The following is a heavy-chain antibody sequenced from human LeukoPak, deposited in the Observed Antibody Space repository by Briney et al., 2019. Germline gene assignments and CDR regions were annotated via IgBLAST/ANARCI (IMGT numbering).Heavy chain of an antibody. CDR1: GFTFSSYS. D-gene: IGHD5-18*01. J-gene: IGHJ5*02. CDR3: AREGYGGWFDP. V-gene: IGHV3-21*01. Sequence: GGSLRLSRAASGFTFSSYSMNWVRQAPGKGLEWVSSISSSSSYIYYADSVKGRFTISRDNAKNSLYLQMNSLRAEDTAVYYCAREGYGGWFDPWGQGTLVTVSS. CDR2: ISSSSSYI.